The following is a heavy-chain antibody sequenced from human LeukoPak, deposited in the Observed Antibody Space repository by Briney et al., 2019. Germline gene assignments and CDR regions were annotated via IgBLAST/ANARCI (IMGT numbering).Heavy chain of an antibody. Sequence: PGGSLRLSCAASGFTFSGYSMNWVRQAPGKGLEWVSSISSSSSTIYYADSVKGRLTISRDNAKNSLYLQMNSLRAEDTAVYYCARDDFWSGYGSDYWGQGTLVTVSS. V-gene: IGHV3-48*01. CDR1: GFTFSGYS. D-gene: IGHD3-3*01. J-gene: IGHJ4*02. CDR2: ISSSSSTI. CDR3: ARDDFWSGYGSDY.